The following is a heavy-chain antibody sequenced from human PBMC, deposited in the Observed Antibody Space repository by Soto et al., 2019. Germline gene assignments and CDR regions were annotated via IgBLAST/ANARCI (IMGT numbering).Heavy chain of an antibody. CDR2: ISYDGSNK. V-gene: IGHV3-30*18. D-gene: IGHD2-15*01. J-gene: IGHJ6*02. CDR3: ANDQSRSWPLYGIDV. Sequence: PAGSLRLSCAASGVTFSSYGMHCFRQAPVKGLEWVAVISYDGSNKYYADSVKCRFTISRDNSKNTLYLQMNRLRAEDTAVYYCANDQSRSWPLYGIDVWGQATTVTVSS. CDR1: GVTFSSYG.